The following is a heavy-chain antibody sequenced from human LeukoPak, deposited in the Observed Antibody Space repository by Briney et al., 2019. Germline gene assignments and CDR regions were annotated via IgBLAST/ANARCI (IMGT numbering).Heavy chain of an antibody. CDR3: ASGRGDTAMADY. V-gene: IGHV4-39*07. D-gene: IGHD5-18*01. CDR1: GGSISSSSYY. CDR2: IYYSGST. J-gene: IGHJ4*02. Sequence: PSETLSLTCTVSGGSISSSSYYWGWIRQPPGKGLEWIGSIYYSGSTYYNPSLKSRVTISVDTSKNQFSLKLSSVTAADTAVYYCASGRGDTAMADYWGQGTLVTVSS.